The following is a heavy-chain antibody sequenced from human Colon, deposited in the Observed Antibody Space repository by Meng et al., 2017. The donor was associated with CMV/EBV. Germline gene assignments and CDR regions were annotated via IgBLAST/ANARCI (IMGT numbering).Heavy chain of an antibody. CDR1: GGSISSDYW. V-gene: IGHV2-26*01. D-gene: IGHD1-26*01. Sequence: ETLSLTCTVSGGSISSDYWSWIRQPPGKALEWLAHIFSNDEKSYSTSLKSRLTISKDTSKSQVVLTMTNMDPVDTATYYCARGIVGATRIDPWGQGTLVTVSS. J-gene: IGHJ5*02. CDR2: IFSNDEK. CDR3: ARGIVGATRIDP.